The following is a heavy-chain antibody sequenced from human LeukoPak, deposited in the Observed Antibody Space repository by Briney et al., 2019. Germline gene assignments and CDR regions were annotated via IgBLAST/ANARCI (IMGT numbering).Heavy chain of an antibody. Sequence: SVKVSCKASGGTFSSYAISWVRQAPGQGLEWMGRIIPILGIANYAQKFQGRVTITVDKSTSTAYMELSSLRAEDTAVYYCARYGLPYIAAAGLPVYAFDIWGQGTMVTVSS. V-gene: IGHV1-69*04. CDR3: ARYGLPYIAAAGLPVYAFDI. CDR2: IIPILGIA. D-gene: IGHD6-13*01. J-gene: IGHJ3*02. CDR1: GGTFSSYA.